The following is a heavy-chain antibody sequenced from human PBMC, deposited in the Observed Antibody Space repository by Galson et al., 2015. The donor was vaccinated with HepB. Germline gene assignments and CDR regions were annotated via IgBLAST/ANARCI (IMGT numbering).Heavy chain of an antibody. CDR1: GFTFSSYY. D-gene: IGHD3-10*01. CDR3: ASSGFGSRPLY. J-gene: IGHJ4*02. CDR2: IYSGAST. Sequence: SLRLSCAASGFTFSSYYMSWVRQAPGKGLEWVSLIYSGASTYYAESVKGRFTISRHTSKNTMYLQMNRLRAENTAVYYFASSGFGSRPLYWGQGTLVTVSS. V-gene: IGHV3-53*04.